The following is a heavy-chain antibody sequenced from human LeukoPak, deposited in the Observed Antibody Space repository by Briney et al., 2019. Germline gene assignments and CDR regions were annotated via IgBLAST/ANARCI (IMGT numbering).Heavy chain of an antibody. D-gene: IGHD2-15*01. CDR1: GFTFSSFG. CDR3: AKNGDRGAYCSGGSCYPYYYYNMDV. CDR2: ISSTGGTA. J-gene: IGHJ6*03. Sequence: PGGSLRLSCAASGFTFSSFGMSWVRQAPGKGLEWVPAISSTGGTAYYADSVKGRFTISRDNSKNTLYLQMNSLRAEDTAIYYCAKNGDRGAYCSGGSCYPYYYYNMDVWGKGTTVTISS. V-gene: IGHV3-23*01.